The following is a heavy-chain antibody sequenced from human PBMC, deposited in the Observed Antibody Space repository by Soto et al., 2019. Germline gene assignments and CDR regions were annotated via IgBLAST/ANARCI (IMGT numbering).Heavy chain of an antibody. D-gene: IGHD4-17*01. CDR1: GYSFTNHW. Sequence: PGGSLKISCKASGYSFTNHWIDWVRQLPGQGLQWMGVIYPHDSDTKYSPSFQGHVTLSVDKSSSTAYLQWSGLKASDTAIYYCARRIYGANDYWGQGTLVTVSS. CDR3: ARRIYGANDY. J-gene: IGHJ4*02. CDR2: IYPHDSDT. V-gene: IGHV5-51*01.